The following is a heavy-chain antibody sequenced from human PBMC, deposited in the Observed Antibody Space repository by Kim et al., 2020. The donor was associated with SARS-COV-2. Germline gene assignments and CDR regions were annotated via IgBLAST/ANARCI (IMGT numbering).Heavy chain of an antibody. D-gene: IGHD3-3*01. CDR2: GASK. Sequence: GASKYNADSVKGRFTISRDNSKNTLYLQMNSLRAEDTAVYYCANLYDLAGWGQGTLVTVSS. J-gene: IGHJ4*02. CDR3: ANLYDLAG. V-gene: IGHV3-23*01.